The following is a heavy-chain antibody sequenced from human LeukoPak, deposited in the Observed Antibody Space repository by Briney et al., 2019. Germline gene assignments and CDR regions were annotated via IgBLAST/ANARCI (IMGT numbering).Heavy chain of an antibody. V-gene: IGHV3-21*01. J-gene: IGHJ4*02. D-gene: IGHD4-23*01. CDR1: GFTFSSYS. CDR2: ISSSSYI. CDR3: AREVDGGNSFDY. Sequence: GGSLRLSCAASGFTFSSYSMNWVRQAPGKGLEWVSSISSSSYIYYADSVKGRFTISRDNAKNSLYLQMNSLRAEDTAVYYCAREVDGGNSFDYWGQGTLVTVSS.